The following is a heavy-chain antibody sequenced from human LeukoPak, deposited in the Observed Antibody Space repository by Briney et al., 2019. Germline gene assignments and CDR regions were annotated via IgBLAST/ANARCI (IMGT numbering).Heavy chain of an antibody. CDR3: AQQLGYCSSGSCYFTY. J-gene: IGHJ4*02. CDR2: TSTSGGSA. CDR1: GFTFSNNA. D-gene: IGHD2-15*01. Sequence: GGTLRLSCAASGFTFSNNAMSWVRQAPGKGLEWVSATSTSGGSAYYAESVKGRFTISRDNSKNTVHLQMNSLRAEDTAIYYCAQQLGYCSSGSCYFTYWGQGTLVTVSS. V-gene: IGHV3-23*01.